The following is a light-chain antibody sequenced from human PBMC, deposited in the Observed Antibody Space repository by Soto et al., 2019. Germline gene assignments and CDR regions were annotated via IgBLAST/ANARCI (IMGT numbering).Light chain of an antibody. CDR2: DVT. Sequence: QSALTQPASVSGSPGQSITISCTGTSSDVGRFDSVSWYQQHPDRAPKLMIYDVTNRPSGVSNRFSGSKSGNTASLTISGLQAEDEADYYCSSYTSISTRVFGGGTKLPVL. CDR1: SSDVGRFDS. V-gene: IGLV2-14*01. CDR3: SSYTSISTRV. J-gene: IGLJ3*02.